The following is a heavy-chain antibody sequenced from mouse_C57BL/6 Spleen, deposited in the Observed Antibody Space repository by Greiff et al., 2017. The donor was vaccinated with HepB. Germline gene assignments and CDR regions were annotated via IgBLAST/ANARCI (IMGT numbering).Heavy chain of an antibody. V-gene: IGHV5-17*01. Sequence: EVQRVESGGGLVKPGGSLKLSCAASGFTFSDYGMHWVRQAPEKGLEWVAYISSGSSTIYYADTVKGRVTISRDNAKNTLFLQMTSLRSEDTAMCYCARGDYFGSSFPFAYWIQGTLVTVSA. CDR2: ISSGSSTI. CDR1: GFTFSDYG. J-gene: IGHJ3*01. D-gene: IGHD1-1*01. CDR3: ARGDYFGSSFPFAY.